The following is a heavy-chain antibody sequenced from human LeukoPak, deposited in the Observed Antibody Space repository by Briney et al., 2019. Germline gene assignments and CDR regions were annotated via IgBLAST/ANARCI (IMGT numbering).Heavy chain of an antibody. D-gene: IGHD6-13*01. CDR2: INPSGGST. Sequence: EASVKVSCKASGYTFTSYYMHWVRQAPGQGLEWMGIINPSGGSTSYARKFQGRVTMTRDTSTSTVYMELSSLRSEDTAVYYCARSSIAATDRPYYFDYWGQGTLVTVSS. V-gene: IGHV1-46*01. CDR1: GYTFTSYY. J-gene: IGHJ4*02. CDR3: ARSSIAATDRPYYFDY.